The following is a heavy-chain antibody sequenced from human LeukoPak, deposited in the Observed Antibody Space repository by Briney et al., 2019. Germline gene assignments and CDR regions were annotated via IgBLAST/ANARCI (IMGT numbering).Heavy chain of an antibody. Sequence: GASVKVSCKASGYTFTSYGISWVRQAPGQGLEWMGWMNPNSGNTGYAQKFQGRVTMTRNTSISTAYMELSSLRSEDTAVYYCARRRTGYSQRFDPWGQGTLVTVSS. CDR3: ARRRTGYSQRFDP. J-gene: IGHJ5*02. CDR1: GYTFTSYG. CDR2: MNPNSGNT. D-gene: IGHD1-26*01. V-gene: IGHV1-8*02.